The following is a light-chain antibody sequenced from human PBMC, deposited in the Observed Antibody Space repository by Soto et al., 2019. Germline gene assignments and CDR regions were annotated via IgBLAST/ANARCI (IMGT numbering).Light chain of an antibody. V-gene: IGLV2-18*01. J-gene: IGLJ2*01. CDR2: EVN. CDR3: SLYTTSTTRVV. Sequence: QSALTQPPSVSGSPGQSVTISCTGTSSDVGNYNRVSWYQQPPGTAPKLIIYEVNNRPSGVPDRFSGSESGNTASLTISGLQAEDEANYFCSLYTTSTTRVVFGGGTKLTVL. CDR1: SSDVGNYNR.